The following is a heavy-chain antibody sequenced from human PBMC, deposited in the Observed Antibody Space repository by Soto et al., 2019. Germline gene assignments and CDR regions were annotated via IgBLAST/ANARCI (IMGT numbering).Heavy chain of an antibody. J-gene: IGHJ4*02. CDR3: ARWSYLDY. D-gene: IGHD3-3*01. CDR1: GFSFGSYA. Sequence: PGGSLRLSCAASGFSFGSYALSWVRQAPGKGLEWVSTISGSDGKTFYADSVKGRFSISRDTSQNTLYLQMNSLRADDTAIYYCARWSYLDYWGQGTWVTVSS. CDR2: ISGSDGKT. V-gene: IGHV3-23*01.